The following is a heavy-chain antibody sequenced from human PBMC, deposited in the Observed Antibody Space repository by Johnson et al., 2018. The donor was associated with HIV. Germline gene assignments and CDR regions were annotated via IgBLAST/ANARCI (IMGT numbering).Heavy chain of an antibody. CDR2: IRYDGENQ. CDR3: ARGSRYTYDNDDAYLLHAFDI. CDR1: GFTFNNAW. Sequence: QVQLVESGGGLVKPGGSLRLSCAASGFTFNNAWMSWVRQAPGKGLEWVAFIRYDGENQYYGDSVKGRFTISRDNSKNTLYLIMNSLRVEDTAVYYCARGSRYTYDNDDAYLLHAFDIWGQGTTVTVSS. V-gene: IGHV3-30*02. D-gene: IGHD3-22*01. J-gene: IGHJ3*02.